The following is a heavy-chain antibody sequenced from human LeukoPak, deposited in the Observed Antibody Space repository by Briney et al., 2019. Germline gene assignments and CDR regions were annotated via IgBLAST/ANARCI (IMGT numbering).Heavy chain of an antibody. Sequence: ASVKVSCKASGYTFTGYYMHWVRQAPGQGLEWMGRINPNSGGTNYAQKFQGRVTMTRDTSISTAYMELSRLRSDDTAVYYCARATYDSSGSAGYWGQGTLVTVSS. CDR3: ARATYDSSGSAGY. J-gene: IGHJ4*02. V-gene: IGHV1-2*06. CDR1: GYTFTGYY. CDR2: INPNSGGT. D-gene: IGHD3-22*01.